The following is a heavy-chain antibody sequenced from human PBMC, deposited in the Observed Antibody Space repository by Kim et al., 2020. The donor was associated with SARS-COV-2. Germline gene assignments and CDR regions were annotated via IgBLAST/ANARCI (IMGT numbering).Heavy chain of an antibody. V-gene: IGHV3-33*01. CDR3: ARLLSYYYGMDV. CDR2: K. J-gene: IGHJ6*02. Sequence: KYYDDSVKGRFTISRDKSKNTLYLQMNSLGAEDTAVYYCARLLSYYYGMDVWGQGTTVTVSS.